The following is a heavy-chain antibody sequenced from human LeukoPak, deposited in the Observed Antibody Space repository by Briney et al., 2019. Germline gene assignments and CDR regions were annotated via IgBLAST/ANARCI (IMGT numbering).Heavy chain of an antibody. CDR3: ARDGGAGELTAIGAFDI. D-gene: IGHD3-16*01. J-gene: IGHJ3*02. Sequence: GGSLGLSCAASGFTFSSSDMHWVRQAPGKGLEWVSSISSSSSYIYYADSVKGRFTISRDNAKNSLSLQMNSLRAEDTAVYYCARDGGAGELTAIGAFDIWGQGTMVTVSS. CDR2: ISSSSSYI. CDR1: GFTFSSSD. V-gene: IGHV3-21*01.